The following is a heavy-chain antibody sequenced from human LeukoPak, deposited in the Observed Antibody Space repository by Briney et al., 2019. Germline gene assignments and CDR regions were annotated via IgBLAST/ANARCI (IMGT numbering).Heavy chain of an antibody. CDR1: GLSVRDSE. CDR3: SRRFRD. V-gene: IGHV3-48*03. CDR2: VRADGTTK. J-gene: IGHJ4*02. Sequence: PGGSLRLSCVGSGLSVRDSEMNWVRQAPGKGLQWVAHVRADGTTKRYADSVRDRFNIARDNARNSVFLQMNSLTVDDSATYYCSRRFRDWGQGILVTVSS.